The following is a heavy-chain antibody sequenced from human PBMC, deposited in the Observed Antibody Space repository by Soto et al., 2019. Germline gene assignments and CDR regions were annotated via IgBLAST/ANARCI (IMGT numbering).Heavy chain of an antibody. CDR3: ARGKGYFDWLSTVYYYYYGMDV. V-gene: IGHV4-34*01. J-gene: IGHJ6*02. CDR1: GGSFSGYY. D-gene: IGHD3-9*01. Sequence: SETLSLTCAVYGGSFSGYYWSWIRQPPGKGLEWIGEINHSGSTNYNPSLKSRVTISVDTSKNQFSLKLSSVTAADTAVYYCARGKGYFDWLSTVYYYYYGMDVWGQGTAVTVSS. CDR2: INHSGST.